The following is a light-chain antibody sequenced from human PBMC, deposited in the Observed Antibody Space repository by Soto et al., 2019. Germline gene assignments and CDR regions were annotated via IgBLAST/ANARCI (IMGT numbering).Light chain of an antibody. CDR2: GAS. CDR3: QQYGSSPTT. CDR1: QSVGRNY. J-gene: IGKJ1*01. Sequence: EIVLTQSPGTLSLSPGERATLSCRASQSVGRNYLAWYQQKPGQAPRLLIYGASSRATGIPDRFSGSGSGTDFTLTISRLEPEDFAVYFCQQYGSSPTTFGQGTKVDIK. V-gene: IGKV3-20*01.